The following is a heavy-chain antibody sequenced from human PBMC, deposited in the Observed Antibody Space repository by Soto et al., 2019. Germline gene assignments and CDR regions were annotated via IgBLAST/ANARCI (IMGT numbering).Heavy chain of an antibody. J-gene: IGHJ4*02. V-gene: IGHV3-72*01. Sequence: EVQLVESGGGLVQPGGSLRLSCAASGFTFSDHYMDWVRQAPGRGLEWVGRTRNKVNTYTTEYAASVKGRFTISRDDSKNSLYLQMNSLKTEDAAVYYCARDLVGAGLDHWGQGTLVTVSS. CDR1: GFTFSDHY. CDR2: TRNKVNTYTT. CDR3: ARDLVGAGLDH. D-gene: IGHD3-10*01.